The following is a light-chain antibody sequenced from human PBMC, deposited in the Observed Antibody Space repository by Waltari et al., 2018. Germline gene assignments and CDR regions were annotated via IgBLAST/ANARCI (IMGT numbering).Light chain of an antibody. CDR3: QKYGSLPAT. CDR2: DAS. CDR1: QSISRS. Sequence: EIMLTQSPGTLSLSPGERATLSCRASQSISRSLAWYQQKPGQPPRLLIYDASSRATGIPDRFSGSGSGTDFSLTISRLEPEDFAVYYCQKYGSLPATFGQGTKVEIK. J-gene: IGKJ1*01. V-gene: IGKV3-20*01.